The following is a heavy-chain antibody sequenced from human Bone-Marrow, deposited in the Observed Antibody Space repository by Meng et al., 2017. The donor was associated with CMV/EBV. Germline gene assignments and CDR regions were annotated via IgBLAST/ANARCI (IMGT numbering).Heavy chain of an antibody. Sequence: SVKVSCKASGGTFSSYAISWVRQAPGQGLEWMGGIIPILGIANYAQKFQGRVTITADKPTSTAYMELSSLRSEDTAVYYCARGSSWELRINWFDPWGQGTLVTVSS. CDR2: IIPILGIA. J-gene: IGHJ5*02. D-gene: IGHD1-26*01. CDR1: GGTFSSYA. CDR3: ARGSSWELRINWFDP. V-gene: IGHV1-69*10.